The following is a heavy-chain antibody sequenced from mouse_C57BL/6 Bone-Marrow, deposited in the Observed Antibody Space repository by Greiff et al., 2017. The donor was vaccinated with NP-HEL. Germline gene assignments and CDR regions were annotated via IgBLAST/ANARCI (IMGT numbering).Heavy chain of an antibody. CDR1: GYTFTTYP. CDR2: FHPYNDDT. J-gene: IGHJ1*03. CDR3: ARGGWLLRNWYFDV. Sequence: VQLQQSGAELVKPGASVKMSCKASGYTFTTYPIEWMKQNHGKSLEWIGNFHPYNDDTKYNEKFKGKATLTVEKSSSTVYLVLSRLTSDDSAVYYCARGGWLLRNWYFDVWGTGTTVTVSS. V-gene: IGHV1-47*01. D-gene: IGHD2-3*01.